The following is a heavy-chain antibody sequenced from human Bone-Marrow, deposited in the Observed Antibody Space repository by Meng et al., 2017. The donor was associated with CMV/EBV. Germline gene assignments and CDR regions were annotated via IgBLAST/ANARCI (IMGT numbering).Heavy chain of an antibody. D-gene: IGHD1-7*01. Sequence: GGSLRLSCAASGFTFSDYYMSWIRQAPGKGLEWVSYISSSGSTIYYADSVKDRFTISRDNAKNSLYRQMNSLRAEDTAVYYCAMELGAEFGMDVWGQGTTVTVSS. CDR1: GFTFSDYY. CDR2: ISSSGSTI. J-gene: IGHJ6*02. CDR3: AMELGAEFGMDV. V-gene: IGHV3-11*01.